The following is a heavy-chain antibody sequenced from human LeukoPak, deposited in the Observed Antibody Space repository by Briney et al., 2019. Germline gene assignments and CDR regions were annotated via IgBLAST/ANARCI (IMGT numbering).Heavy chain of an antibody. CDR3: ARVIVQGDYFDY. Sequence: PGGSLRLSCAASGFTFSSYSMNWVRQAPGKGLEWVANIKQDGSEKYYVDSVKGRFTISRDNAKNSLYLQMNSLRAEDTAVYYCARVIVQGDYFDYWGQGTLVTVSS. J-gene: IGHJ4*02. CDR2: IKQDGSEK. CDR1: GFTFSSYS. D-gene: IGHD1-26*01. V-gene: IGHV3-7*01.